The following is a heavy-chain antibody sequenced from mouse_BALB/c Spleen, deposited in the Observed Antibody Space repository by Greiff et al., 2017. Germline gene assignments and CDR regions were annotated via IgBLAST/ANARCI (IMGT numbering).Heavy chain of an antibody. Sequence: VQLQQSGPELVRPGVSVKISCKGSGYTFTDYAMHWVKQSHAKSLEWIGVISTYYGNTNYNQKFKGKATMTVDKSSSTAYMELARLTSEDSAIYYCAREGLPYFDYWGQGTTLTVSS. CDR1: GYTFTDYA. J-gene: IGHJ2*01. D-gene: IGHD2-2*01. CDR3: AREGLPYFDY. CDR2: ISTYYGNT. V-gene: IGHV1-67*01.